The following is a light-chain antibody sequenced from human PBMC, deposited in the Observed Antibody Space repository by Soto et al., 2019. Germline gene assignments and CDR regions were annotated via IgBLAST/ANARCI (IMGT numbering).Light chain of an antibody. CDR3: QQYNNWCLT. Sequence: EIVMTQSPATLSVSPGERATLSCRASQSVSSNLAWYQQKPGQAPRLLIYGASTRATGIPARFSGSGYGTEFTLTISSLQSKDFAVYYCQQYNNWCLTVGQGTKVDI. CDR2: GAS. CDR1: QSVSSN. V-gene: IGKV3-15*01. J-gene: IGKJ1*01.